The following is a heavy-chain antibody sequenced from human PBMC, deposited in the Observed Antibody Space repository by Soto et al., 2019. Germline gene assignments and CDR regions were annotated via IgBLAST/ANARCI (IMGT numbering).Heavy chain of an antibody. CDR2: IIPIFGTA. J-gene: IGHJ6*02. CDR3: ARDVPVAARPGGDYYYGMDV. CDR1: GGTFSSYA. V-gene: IGHV1-69*13. D-gene: IGHD6-6*01. Sequence: SVKVSCKASGGTFSSYAISWVRQAPGQGLEWMGGIIPIFGTANYAQKFQGRVTITADESTSTAYMELSSVTAADTAVYYCARDVPVAARPGGDYYYGMDVWGQGTTVTVSS.